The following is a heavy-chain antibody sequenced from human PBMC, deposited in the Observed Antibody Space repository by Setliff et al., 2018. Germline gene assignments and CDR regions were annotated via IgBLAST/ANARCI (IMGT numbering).Heavy chain of an antibody. D-gene: IGHD3-10*01. CDR2: IHQSGSA. J-gene: IGHJ3*01. CDR1: GYTIAAGYY. CDR3: EVAPEYYGLVSPGGGFDV. Sequence: SETLSLTCAVSGYTIAAGYYGGWIRQPPGRGLEWIGSIHQSGSASYNPTLKSRVVMSVDTSSNHFSLKLSSVTAADTAVYFREVAPEYYGLVSPGGGFDVWGQGTRVTVSS. V-gene: IGHV4-38-2*01.